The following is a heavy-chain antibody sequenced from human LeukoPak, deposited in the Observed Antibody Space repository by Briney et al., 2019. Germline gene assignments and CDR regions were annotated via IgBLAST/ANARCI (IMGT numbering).Heavy chain of an antibody. CDR3: ARDGSGEWPIGY. V-gene: IGHV3-7*01. CDR2: IKYDGSEK. D-gene: IGHD3-10*01. CDR1: GFTFSSKW. Sequence: PGGSLRLSCAASGFTFSSKWMSWVRQAPGKGPEWVANIKYDGSEKYYVDSVKGRFTISRDNAKNSLYLQMNSLRAEDTAVYCARDGSGEWPIGYWGQGTLVTVSS. J-gene: IGHJ4*02.